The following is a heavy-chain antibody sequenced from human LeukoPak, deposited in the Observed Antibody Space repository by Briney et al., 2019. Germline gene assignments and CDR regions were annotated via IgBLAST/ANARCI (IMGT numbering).Heavy chain of an antibody. D-gene: IGHD3-10*01. CDR3: AKVSMVRGFDLPFDY. V-gene: IGHV3-30*18. J-gene: IGHJ4*02. CDR2: ILFDGIKK. Sequence: PGGSLRLSCGVSGFTFRSDAMHWVRQAPGKGLGWVAFILFDGIKKYFADSVKGRFTIARDNSKNTLYLQMNSLRAEDTAVYYCAKVSMVRGFDLPFDYWGQGTLVTVSS. CDR1: GFTFRSDA.